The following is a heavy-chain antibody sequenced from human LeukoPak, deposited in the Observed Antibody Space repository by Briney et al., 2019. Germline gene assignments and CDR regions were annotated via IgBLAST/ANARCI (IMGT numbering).Heavy chain of an antibody. D-gene: IGHD2-2*01. CDR1: GYTFTGYY. CDR3: ARGRDIVVVPAAFDPDY. Sequence: ASVTVSCKASGYTFTGYYMHWVRQAPGQGLEWMGWINPNSGGTNYAQKFQGRVTMTRDTSISTAYMELSRLRSDDTAVYYCARGRDIVVVPAAFDPDYWGQGTLVTVSS. J-gene: IGHJ4*02. CDR2: INPNSGGT. V-gene: IGHV1-2*02.